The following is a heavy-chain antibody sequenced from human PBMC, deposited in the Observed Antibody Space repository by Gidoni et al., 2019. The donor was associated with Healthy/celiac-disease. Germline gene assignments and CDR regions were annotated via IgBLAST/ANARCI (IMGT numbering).Heavy chain of an antibody. CDR3: ASSGWYSAGDY. V-gene: IGHV3-21*01. D-gene: IGHD6-19*01. CDR1: GFTFSSYS. Sequence: EVQLVESGGGLVKPGGSLRLSCAASGFTFSSYSRNWVRQAPGKGLEWVSSISSSSSYIYYADSVKGRFTISRDNAKNSLYLQMNSLRAEDTAVYYCASSGWYSAGDYWGQGTLVTVSS. CDR2: ISSSSSYI. J-gene: IGHJ4*02.